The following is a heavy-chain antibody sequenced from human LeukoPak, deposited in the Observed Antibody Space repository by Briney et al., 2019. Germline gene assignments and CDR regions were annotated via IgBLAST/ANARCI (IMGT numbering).Heavy chain of an antibody. CDR1: GGSINVYY. CDR3: ASDSFYDSGGYFYY. Sequence: SETLSLTCTVSGGSINVYYWSWIRQPAGKGLQWIGRISTSGNTDYNPSLKSRVTMSVDTSKNQFSLKLTSVTAADTAVYYCASDSFYDSGGYFYYWGQGTPVTVSS. D-gene: IGHD3-22*01. J-gene: IGHJ4*02. CDR2: ISTSGNT. V-gene: IGHV4-4*07.